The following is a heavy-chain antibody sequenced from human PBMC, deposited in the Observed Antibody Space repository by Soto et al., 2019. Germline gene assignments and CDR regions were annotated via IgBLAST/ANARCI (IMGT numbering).Heavy chain of an antibody. CDR3: ARDRYSSSWIYYYYGMGV. V-gene: IGHV1-3*01. CDR2: INAGNGNT. CDR1: GYTFTSYA. D-gene: IGHD6-13*01. Sequence: VASVKLSCKASGYTFTSYAMHWVRQAPGQRLEWMGWINAGNGNTKYSQKFQGRVTITRDTSASTAYMELSSLRSEDTAVYYCARDRYSSSWIYYYYGMGVWGQGTTVTVSS. J-gene: IGHJ6*02.